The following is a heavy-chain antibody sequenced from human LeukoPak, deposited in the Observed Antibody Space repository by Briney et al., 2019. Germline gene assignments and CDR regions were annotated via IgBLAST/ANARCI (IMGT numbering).Heavy chain of an antibody. V-gene: IGHV3-13*01. Sequence: GGSLRLSCAASGFTFSSYDMHWVRQATGKGLEWVSAIGTAGDTYYPGSVKGRFTISRENAKNSLYLQMNSLRAGDTAVYYCARVKNGFDGNGYPYYYYYMDVWGRGTTVTVFS. D-gene: IGHD3-22*01. CDR3: ARVKNGFDGNGYPYYYYYMDV. J-gene: IGHJ6*03. CDR2: IGTAGDT. CDR1: GFTFSSYD.